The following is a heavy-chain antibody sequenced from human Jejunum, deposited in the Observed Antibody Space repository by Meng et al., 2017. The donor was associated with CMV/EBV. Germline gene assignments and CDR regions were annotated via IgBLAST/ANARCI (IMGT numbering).Heavy chain of an antibody. CDR3: ARGIYYYDTSSSHYFDF. CDR2: IYYGGST. J-gene: IGHJ4*02. Sequence: QGQLQESGPGLLKPSETLSLTCTVSGASITNSFYWAWIRQPPGRGLEWIGSIYYGGSTYYSPSLKSRVTMSVDTSKNRLSLNLNSLTAADTAVYYCARGIYYYDTSSSHYFDFWGQGTLVTVSS. V-gene: IGHV4-39*07. D-gene: IGHD3-22*01. CDR1: GASITNSFY.